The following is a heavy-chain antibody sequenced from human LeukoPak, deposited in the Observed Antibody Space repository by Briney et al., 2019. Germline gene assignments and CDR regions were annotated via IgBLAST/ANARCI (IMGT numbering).Heavy chain of an antibody. CDR1: GFTFSSYS. D-gene: IGHD3-16*01. Sequence: GGSLRLSCAASGFTFSSYSMNWVRQAPGKGLEWVSYISSSSSTIYYADSVKGRFTISRDNAKNSLYLQMNSLRAEDTAVYYCARDPGWGALDYWGQGALVIVSS. CDR3: ARDPGWGALDY. V-gene: IGHV3-48*01. CDR2: ISSSSSTI. J-gene: IGHJ4*02.